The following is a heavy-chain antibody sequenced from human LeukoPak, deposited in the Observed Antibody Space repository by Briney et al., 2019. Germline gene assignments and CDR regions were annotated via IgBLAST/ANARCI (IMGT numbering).Heavy chain of an antibody. CDR2: IIPIFGTA. Sequence: ASVKVSCKASGGTFISYAISWVRQAPGQGLEWMGRIIPIFGTANYAQKFQGRVTITTDESTSTAYMELSSLRSEDTAVYYCARTSGIAALKISYMDVWGKGPTVTVSS. D-gene: IGHD6-13*01. CDR1: GGTFISYA. J-gene: IGHJ6*03. CDR3: ARTSGIAALKISYMDV. V-gene: IGHV1-69*05.